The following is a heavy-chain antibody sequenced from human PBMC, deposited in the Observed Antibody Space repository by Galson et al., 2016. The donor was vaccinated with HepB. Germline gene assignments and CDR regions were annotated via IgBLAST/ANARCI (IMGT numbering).Heavy chain of an antibody. CDR1: GYTFANYW. CDR2: IDPSDSYI. V-gene: IGHV5-10-1*01. J-gene: IGHJ5*02. D-gene: IGHD5-18*01. Sequence: QSGAEVKKPGDSLRISCKGSGYTFANYWISWVRQMPGKGLEWMGTIDPSDSYINYSPSFQGHVSISADMSISTAYLQWSSLKASDAAIYYRARHLGPAWIHLCLKFAPWAQDTLVTGSS. CDR3: ARHLGPAWIHLCLKFAP.